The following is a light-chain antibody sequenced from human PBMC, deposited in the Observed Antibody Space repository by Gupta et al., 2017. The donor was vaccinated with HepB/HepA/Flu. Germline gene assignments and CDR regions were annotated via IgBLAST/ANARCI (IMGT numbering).Light chain of an antibody. V-gene: IGLV2-14*01. Sequence: QSALTQPASVSGSPGQSITISCTGTSSDVGGYNYVSWYQQHPGKAPKLMIYDVSNRPSGVSNRFSGSKSDNTASLTISGLQAEDEADYYCSSYTSSSTRVFGGGTKLTVL. J-gene: IGLJ3*02. CDR2: DVS. CDR1: SSDVGGYNY. CDR3: SSYTSSSTRV.